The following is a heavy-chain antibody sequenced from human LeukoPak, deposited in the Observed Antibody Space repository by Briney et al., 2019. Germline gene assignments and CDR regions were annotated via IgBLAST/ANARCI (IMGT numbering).Heavy chain of an antibody. CDR1: GGSISSSSYY. Sequence: PSETLSLTCTVSGGSISSSSYYWGWSRQPPGKGLEWIGSIYYSGSTYYNPSLKSRVTISVDTSKNQFSLKLSSVTAADTAVYYCARLYSGSYDDAFDIWGQGTMVTVSS. V-gene: IGHV4-39*01. CDR2: IYYSGST. D-gene: IGHD1-26*01. J-gene: IGHJ3*02. CDR3: ARLYSGSYDDAFDI.